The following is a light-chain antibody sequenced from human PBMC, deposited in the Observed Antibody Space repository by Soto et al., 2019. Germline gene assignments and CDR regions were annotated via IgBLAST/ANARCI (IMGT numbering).Light chain of an antibody. Sequence: QSVLTQPPSVSGAPGQRVTISCTGRSSNIGAGYDVHWYQQLPGTAPKLLIYGNSNRPSGVPDRFSGSKSGTSASLAITGLQAEDEADYHCQSYDSSLSGSKVFGGGTKVTVL. V-gene: IGLV1-40*01. J-gene: IGLJ3*02. CDR1: SSNIGAGYD. CDR2: GNS. CDR3: QSYDSSLSGSKV.